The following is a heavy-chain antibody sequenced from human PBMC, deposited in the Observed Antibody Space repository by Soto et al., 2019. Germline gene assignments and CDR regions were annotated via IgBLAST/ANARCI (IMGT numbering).Heavy chain of an antibody. CDR3: ARGHYRYAMDV. J-gene: IGHJ6*02. V-gene: IGHV4-30-2*01. CDR1: GGSISTGVYS. Sequence: SETLSLTCDVSGGSISTGVYSWNWIRQPPGKGLEWVGYINHSGSTYDNPSLKSRVTMSVNRSKNQFSLNLTSVTAADTAVYFCARGHYRYAMDVWGQGTPVTVSS. CDR2: INHSGST.